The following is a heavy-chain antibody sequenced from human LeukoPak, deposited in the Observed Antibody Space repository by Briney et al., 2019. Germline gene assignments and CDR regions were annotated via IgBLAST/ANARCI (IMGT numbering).Heavy chain of an antibody. CDR3: AITSGPRESIAVAGAARY. Sequence: GGSLRLSCAASGFTFSSYAMSWVRQAPGKGLEWVSAISGSGGSTYYADSVKGRFTISRDNSKNTLYLQMNSLRAEDTAVYYCAITSGPRESIAVAGAARYWGQGTLVTVSS. J-gene: IGHJ4*02. CDR1: GFTFSSYA. D-gene: IGHD6-19*01. V-gene: IGHV3-23*01. CDR2: ISGSGGST.